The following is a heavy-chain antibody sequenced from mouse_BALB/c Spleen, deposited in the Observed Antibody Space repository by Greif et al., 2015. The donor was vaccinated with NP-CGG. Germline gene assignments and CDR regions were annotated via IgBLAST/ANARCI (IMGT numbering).Heavy chain of an antibody. CDR2: IWAGGST. CDR1: GFSLTSYG. Sequence: VKLVESGPGLVAPSQSLSITCTVSGFSLTSYGVHWVRQPPGKGLEWLGVIWAGGSTNYNSALMSRLSISKDNSKSQVFLKMNSLQTDDTAMYYCARERSMIMYYFDYWGQGTTLTVSS. J-gene: IGHJ2*01. D-gene: IGHD2-4*01. V-gene: IGHV2-9*02. CDR3: ARERSMIMYYFDY.